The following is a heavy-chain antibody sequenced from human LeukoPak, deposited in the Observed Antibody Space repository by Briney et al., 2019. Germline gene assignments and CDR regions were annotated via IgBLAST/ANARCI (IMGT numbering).Heavy chain of an antibody. CDR2: INGAGSST. CDR1: GFTFSSHW. Sequence: GGSLRLSCAASGFTFSSHWMHWVRQAPGKGLVWVSRINGAGSSTSYADSVKGRLTVSRDNAKNTLNLQMNSLRAEDTAVYYCARDLFFSDAGYSSGWRDEYFHHGGQGTLVTVPS. V-gene: IGHV3-74*01. CDR3: ARDLFFSDAGYSSGWRDEYFHH. J-gene: IGHJ1*01. D-gene: IGHD6-19*01.